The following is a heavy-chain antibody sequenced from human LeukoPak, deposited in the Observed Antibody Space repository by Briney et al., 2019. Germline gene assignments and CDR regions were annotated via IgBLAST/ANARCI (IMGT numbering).Heavy chain of an antibody. CDR2: ISGSGGST. CDR3: AKDARRFGELFCGE. Sequence: GGSLRLSCAASGFTFSSYAMSWVRQAPGKGLEWVSAISGSGGSTYYADSVKGRFTISRDNSKSTLYLQMNSLRAEDTAVYYCAKDARRFGELFCGEWGQGTLVTVSS. CDR1: GFTFSSYA. J-gene: IGHJ4*02. V-gene: IGHV3-23*01. D-gene: IGHD3-10*01.